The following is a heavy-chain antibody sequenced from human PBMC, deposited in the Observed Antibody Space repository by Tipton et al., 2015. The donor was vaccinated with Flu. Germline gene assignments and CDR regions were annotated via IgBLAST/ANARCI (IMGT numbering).Heavy chain of an antibody. Sequence: FLRLSCAASGFTFSTYWMSWVRQAPGKGLEWVANIKEDGSEKYYVDSVKGRFTISRDNAKNSLYLEMNSLRVEDTAVYYCARDPNYYDISGYYYWYFDLWGRGTLVTVSS. CDR2: IKEDGSEK. CDR3: ARDPNYYDISGYYYWYFDL. CDR1: GFTFSTYW. V-gene: IGHV3-7*01. J-gene: IGHJ2*01. D-gene: IGHD3-22*01.